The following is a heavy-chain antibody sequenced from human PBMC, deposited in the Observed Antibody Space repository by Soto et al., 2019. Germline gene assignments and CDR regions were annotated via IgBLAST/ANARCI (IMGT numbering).Heavy chain of an antibody. J-gene: IGHJ4*02. CDR2: TYYRSKWYN. Sequence: PSQTLSLTCAISGDSVSSNSAAWNWIRQSPSRGLEWLGRTYYRSKWYNDYAVSVKSRIIINPDTSKNQFSLQLNSVTPEDTAVYYCATGSTSRQRGFLAFDYWGQGTLVTVSS. CDR1: GDSVSSNSAA. CDR3: ATGSTSRQRGFLAFDY. D-gene: IGHD2-2*01. V-gene: IGHV6-1*01.